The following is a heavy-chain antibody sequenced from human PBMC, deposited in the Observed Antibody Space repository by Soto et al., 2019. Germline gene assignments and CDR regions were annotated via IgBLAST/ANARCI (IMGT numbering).Heavy chain of an antibody. J-gene: IGHJ5*02. CDR1: GGSLSGYY. V-gene: IGHV4-34*01. CDR2: MNRSGST. CDR3: ARGLLGGAAT. Sequence: QVQLQQWGAGLLKPSETLSLTCAVYGGSLSGYYWSWIRQPPGKGLEWIGEMNRSGSTNYIPSLKSRVIISVDTDKNQFSLKPSSVTAADTAVYYCARGLLGGAATWGQGTLVTVSS. D-gene: IGHD3-16*01.